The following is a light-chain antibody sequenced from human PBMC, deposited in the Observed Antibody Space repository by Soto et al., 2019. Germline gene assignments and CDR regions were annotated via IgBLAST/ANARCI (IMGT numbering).Light chain of an antibody. J-gene: IGKJ3*01. CDR1: QSVTSN. CDR3: QQYNNWPSFT. Sequence: EIVMTQSPATLSVSPGERATLSCRASQSVTSNLAWYQQKPGQAPRLLIFGASTRATGSPARFSGSWSGTEFTLTISSLQSEDFAVYYCQQYNNWPSFTFGPGTKVDIK. CDR2: GAS. V-gene: IGKV3-15*01.